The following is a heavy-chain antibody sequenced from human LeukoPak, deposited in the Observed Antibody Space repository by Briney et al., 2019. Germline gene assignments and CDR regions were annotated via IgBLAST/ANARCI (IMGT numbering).Heavy chain of an antibody. J-gene: IGHJ5*02. V-gene: IGHV4-34*01. D-gene: IGHD3-10*01. CDR3: ARGGFYDGYYGSGRRWFDP. Sequence: SETLSLTCAVYGGSFSGYYWSWIRQPPGKGLEWIGEINHSGSTNYNPSLKSRVTISVDTSKNQFSLKLSSVTAADTAVYYCARGGFYDGYYGSGRRWFDPWGQGTLVTVSS. CDR1: GGSFSGYY. CDR2: INHSGST.